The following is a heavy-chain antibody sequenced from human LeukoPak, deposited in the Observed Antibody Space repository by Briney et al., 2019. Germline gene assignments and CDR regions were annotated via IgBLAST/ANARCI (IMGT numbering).Heavy chain of an antibody. V-gene: IGHV1-69*05. CDR1: GGTFSSYA. D-gene: IGHD3-3*01. CDR2: IIPIFGTA. Sequence: GASVKVSCKASGGTFSSYAISWVRQAPGQGLEWMGGIIPIFGTANYAQKFQGRVTITTDESTSTAYMELSSLRSEDTALYYCAKGSWSGPLYYPDYWGQGTLVTVSS. CDR3: AKGSWSGPLYYPDY. J-gene: IGHJ4*02.